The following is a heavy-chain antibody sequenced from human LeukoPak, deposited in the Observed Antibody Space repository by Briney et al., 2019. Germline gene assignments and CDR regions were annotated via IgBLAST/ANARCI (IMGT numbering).Heavy chain of an antibody. J-gene: IGHJ4*02. CDR2: IIPIFGTA. V-gene: IGHV1-69*13. CDR1: GGTFSSYA. Sequence: ASVKVSCKASGGTFSSYAISWVRQAPGQGLEWMGGIIPIFGTANYAQKFQGRVTITADESTSTAYMEPSSLRSEDTAVYYCAREYCGGDCYPYYFDYWGQGTLVTVSS. D-gene: IGHD2-21*02. CDR3: AREYCGGDCYPYYFDY.